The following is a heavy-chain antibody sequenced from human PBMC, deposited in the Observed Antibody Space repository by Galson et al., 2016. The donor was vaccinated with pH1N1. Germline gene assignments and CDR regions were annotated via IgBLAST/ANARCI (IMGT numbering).Heavy chain of an antibody. V-gene: IGHV1-2*02. J-gene: IGHJ4*02. Sequence: SVKVSCKASGYTFTDFYIQWVRQTPRQGLEWMGWINPNNGDTNYAQNFQGRVTMTRDTSISTAYMEMSSLGSDDTALYYCARVLHYCDTSLLSWGQGTLVTVSS. CDR3: ARVLHYCDTSLLS. D-gene: IGHD3-16*02. CDR1: GYTFTDFY. CDR2: INPNNGDT.